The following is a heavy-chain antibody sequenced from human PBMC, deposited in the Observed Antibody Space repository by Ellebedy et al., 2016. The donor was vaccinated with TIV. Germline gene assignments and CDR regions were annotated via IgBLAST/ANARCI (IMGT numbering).Heavy chain of an antibody. CDR3: ARKANWGDYYMDV. CDR1: GITFSSYG. CDR2: IWYDGSNK. D-gene: IGHD7-27*01. J-gene: IGHJ6*03. V-gene: IGHV3-33*01. Sequence: GESLKTSXTSPGITFSSYGMHRVRQATGKGLGWVAVIWYDGSNKYYGESVKGRFTISRDNSKSTLYLQMSSLRVDDTAVYYCARKANWGDYYMDVWGKGTTVIVSS.